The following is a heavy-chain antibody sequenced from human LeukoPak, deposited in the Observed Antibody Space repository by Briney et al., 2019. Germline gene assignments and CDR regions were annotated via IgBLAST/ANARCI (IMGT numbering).Heavy chain of an antibody. Sequence: SETLSLTCTVSSGSISTSNYYWGWVRQPPGKALEWIGNIFYSGSTYYSPSLKSRVTISLDTSRNQFSLKLNSVTAADTAVYYCARDGVYIRNAFDIWGQGTMVTVSS. CDR2: IFYSGST. CDR3: ARDGVYIRNAFDI. CDR1: SGSISTSNYY. J-gene: IGHJ3*02. V-gene: IGHV4-39*07. D-gene: IGHD2-8*01.